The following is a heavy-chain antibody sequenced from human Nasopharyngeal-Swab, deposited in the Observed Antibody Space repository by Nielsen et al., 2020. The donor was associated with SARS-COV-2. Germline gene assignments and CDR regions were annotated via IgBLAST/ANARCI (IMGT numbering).Heavy chain of an antibody. Sequence: ESLKTSCTVLGGSVSSGSYYWSWIRQPPGTGLEWIGYIYYSGSTNYNPSLKSRVTISVDTSKNQFSLKLSSVTAADTAVYYCARDHYGSGSPSMDVWGQGTTVTVSS. CDR2: IYYSGST. CDR3: ARDHYGSGSPSMDV. CDR1: GGSVSSGSYY. J-gene: IGHJ6*02. D-gene: IGHD3-10*01. V-gene: IGHV4-61*01.